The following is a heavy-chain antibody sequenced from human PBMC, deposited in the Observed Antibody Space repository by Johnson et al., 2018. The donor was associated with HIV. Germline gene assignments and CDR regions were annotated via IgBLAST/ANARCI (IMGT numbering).Heavy chain of an antibody. CDR1: GFTFSSYA. Sequence: QVQLVESGGGVVQPGRSLRLSCAASGFTFSSYAMHWVRQAPGKGLEWVAVISYDGSNKYYADSVKGRFTISRDNSKNTLYLQMNSLKTEDTAVYYCTTGSNQVGRGAFDIWGQGTMVTVSS. D-gene: IGHD3-10*01. V-gene: IGHV3-30-3*01. CDR2: ISYDGSNK. CDR3: TTGSNQVGRGAFDI. J-gene: IGHJ3*02.